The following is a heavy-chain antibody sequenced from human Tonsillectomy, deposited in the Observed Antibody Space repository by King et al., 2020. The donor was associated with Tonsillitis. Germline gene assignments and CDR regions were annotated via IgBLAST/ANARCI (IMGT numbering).Heavy chain of an antibody. V-gene: IGHV4-59*01. CDR2: IYYSGST. J-gene: IGHJ6*03. CDR1: GGSISTYY. D-gene: IGHD2-15*01. Sequence: VQLQESGPGLVKPSETLSLTCTVSGGSISTYYWSWIRQPPGKGLEWIGYIYYSGSTNYNPSLKSRVTISVDTSKNQFSLKLSSVTAADTAVYYCARESGRYCSGGSCTYYYLDVWGKGTTVTVSS. CDR3: ARESGRYCSGGSCTYYYLDV.